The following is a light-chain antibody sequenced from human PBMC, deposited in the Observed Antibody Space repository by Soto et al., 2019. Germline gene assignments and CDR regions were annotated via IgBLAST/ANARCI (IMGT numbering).Light chain of an antibody. Sequence: DIQMTQSPYSVSASVGDTVTITCRASQFINNWVAWYQQKPGKAPNVLIHGASNLQGGVPSRFSGSQFEAEFTLTITNLQPEDFATYFGQQANNFPHPFGQRTKVEIK. CDR2: GAS. CDR1: QFINNW. CDR3: QQANNFPHP. J-gene: IGKJ2*01. V-gene: IGKV1D-12*01.